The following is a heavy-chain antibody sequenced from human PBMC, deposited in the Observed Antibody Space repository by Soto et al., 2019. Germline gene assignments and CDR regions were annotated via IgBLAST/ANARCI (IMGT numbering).Heavy chain of an antibody. CDR2: IDYSGST. Sequence: PSETLSLTCTVSGGPVRGGYYYWSWIRQPPGKGLEWIGYIDYSGSTNYNPSLKSRVTMSIDTSKNQFSLKLSSVTAADTAVYYCARIVQKDGSLLSNYDYGMDVWGQGTTVTV. D-gene: IGHD3-10*01. CDR3: ARIVQKDGSLLSNYDYGMDV. V-gene: IGHV4-61*01. J-gene: IGHJ6*02. CDR1: GGPVRGGYYY.